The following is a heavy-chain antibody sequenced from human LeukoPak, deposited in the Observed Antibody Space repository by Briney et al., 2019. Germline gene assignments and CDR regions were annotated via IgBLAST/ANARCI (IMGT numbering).Heavy chain of an antibody. V-gene: IGHV1-2*02. CDR2: INPDSGGT. CDR3: ARDSSGWYWNY. Sequence: VASVKVSCKASGYTFTGYYVHWVRQAPGQGLEWMGWINPDSGGTNYAQKFQGRVTMTRDTSISTAYMELSRLRSDDTAVYYCARDSSGWYWNYWGQGTLVTVSS. J-gene: IGHJ4*02. D-gene: IGHD6-19*01. CDR1: GYTFTGYY.